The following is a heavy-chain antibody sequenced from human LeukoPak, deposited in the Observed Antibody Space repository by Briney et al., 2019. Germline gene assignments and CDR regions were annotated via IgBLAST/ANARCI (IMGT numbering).Heavy chain of an antibody. CDR1: GYSFTSYW. V-gene: IGHV5-51*01. CDR3: ARLGYCGSSSCYAPDF. Sequence: GESLKISCKGSGYSFTSYWIGWVRQMPGKGLEWMGIIYPGDSDTRYSPSFQGQVTISADKSISTAYLQWSSLKASDTAMYYCARLGYCGSSSCYAPDFWGQGTLVTVSS. CDR2: IYPGDSDT. D-gene: IGHD2-2*03. J-gene: IGHJ4*02.